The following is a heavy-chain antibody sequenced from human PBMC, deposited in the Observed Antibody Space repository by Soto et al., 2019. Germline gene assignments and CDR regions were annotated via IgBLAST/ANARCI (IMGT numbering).Heavy chain of an antibody. CDR2: INPSGGST. V-gene: IGHV1-46*03. CDR3: ARGTRLIIVVVPAAIDY. J-gene: IGHJ4*02. D-gene: IGHD2-2*01. Sequence: ASVKVSCKASGYTFTSYYMHWVRQAPGQGLEWMGIINPSGGSTSYAQKFQGRVTMTRDTSTSTVYMELSSLRSEDTAVYYCARGTRLIIVVVPAAIDYWGQGTLVTVSS. CDR1: GYTFTSYY.